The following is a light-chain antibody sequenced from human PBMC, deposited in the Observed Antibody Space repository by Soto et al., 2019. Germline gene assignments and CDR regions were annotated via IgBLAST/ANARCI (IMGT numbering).Light chain of an antibody. CDR3: QERNNWPPWT. J-gene: IGKJ1*01. V-gene: IGKV3-11*01. CDR2: DAS. CDR1: QSIGSL. Sequence: EVGLPQSPATLSLSPGERAPLSCKASQSIGSLLAWFQHKPGQAPRLLIYDASNRASGVPARFSGSGSGTDFTLTISSLESEDFAVYYCQERNNWPPWTFGQGTKVDIK.